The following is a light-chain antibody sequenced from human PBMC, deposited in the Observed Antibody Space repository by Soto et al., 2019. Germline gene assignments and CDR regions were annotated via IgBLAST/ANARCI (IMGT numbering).Light chain of an antibody. CDR3: QQYNNWPYP. Sequence: EIVMTQSPDTLSVSPGGRATLSCRASQDISCDLAWSQQQPGQAPRLLIYAASVRVTGIPGRFSGGGSGTDFSLTISGLQSEDFSLYYCQQYNNWPYPFGQGTKLEIK. J-gene: IGKJ2*01. CDR2: AAS. CDR1: QDISCD. V-gene: IGKV3-15*01.